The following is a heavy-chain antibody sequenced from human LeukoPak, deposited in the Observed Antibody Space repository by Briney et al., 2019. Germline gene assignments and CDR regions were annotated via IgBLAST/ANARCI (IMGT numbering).Heavy chain of an antibody. CDR1: GGSFSGYY. V-gene: IGHV4-4*08. J-gene: IGHJ3*02. CDR3: ARGYIRYSSSWYTKDDAFDI. Sequence: SETLSLTCAVYGGSFSGYYWSWIRQPPGKGLEWIGRIYTSGSTNYNPSLKSRVTISVDTSKNQFSLKLSSVTAADTAVYYCARGYIRYSSSWYTKDDAFDIWGQGTMVTVSS. CDR2: IYTSGST. D-gene: IGHD6-13*01.